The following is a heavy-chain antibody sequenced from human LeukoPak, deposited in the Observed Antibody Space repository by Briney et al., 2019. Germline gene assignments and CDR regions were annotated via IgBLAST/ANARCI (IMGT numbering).Heavy chain of an antibody. CDR2: ISGGGRNT. V-gene: IGHV3-23*01. CDR1: GITFSNYV. Sequence: GGSLRLSCAASGITFSNYVMSWVRQAPGKGLEWVSAISGGGRNTYYAASVKGRFTISRDNSKNMLHLQMNSLRAEDTAVYYCARDRPRWAMDVWGQGTTVTVSS. J-gene: IGHJ6*02. CDR3: ARDRPRWAMDV. D-gene: IGHD5-24*01.